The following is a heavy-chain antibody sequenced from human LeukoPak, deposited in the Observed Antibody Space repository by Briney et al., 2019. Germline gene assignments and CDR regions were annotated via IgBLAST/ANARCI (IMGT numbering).Heavy chain of an antibody. CDR1: GFTFDDYG. D-gene: IGHD3-10*01. CDR3: AKDLGVNYYYYYMDV. CDR2: ISGSGGST. J-gene: IGHJ6*03. V-gene: IGHV3-23*01. Sequence: GGSLRLSCAASGFTFDDYGMSWVRQAPGKGLEWVSAISGSGGSTYYADSVKGRFTISRDNSKNTLYLQMNSLRAEDTAVYYCAKDLGVNYYYYYMDVWGKGTTVTVSS.